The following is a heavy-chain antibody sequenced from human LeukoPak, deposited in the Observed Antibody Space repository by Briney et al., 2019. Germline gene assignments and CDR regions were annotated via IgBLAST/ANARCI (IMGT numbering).Heavy chain of an antibody. J-gene: IGHJ4*02. V-gene: IGHV3-21*01. Sequence: GGSLRLSCAASGFTFSSYTMNWVRQAPGKGLEWVSSISSSSTYIYYADSVRGRFTTSRDNAKKSLFLQMNSLRAEDTAVYYCARDGWATFDYWGQGTLVTVSS. CDR2: ISSSSTYI. D-gene: IGHD5-12*01. CDR3: ARDGWATFDY. CDR1: GFTFSSYT.